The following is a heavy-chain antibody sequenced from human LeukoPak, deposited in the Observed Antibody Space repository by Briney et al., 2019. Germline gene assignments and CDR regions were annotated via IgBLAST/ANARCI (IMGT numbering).Heavy chain of an antibody. CDR3: ARAAPGDEAFDI. J-gene: IGHJ3*02. CDR2: IYYSGST. D-gene: IGHD2-21*01. CDR1: GGSISSSSYY. V-gene: IGHV4-39*01. Sequence: PSETLSLTCTVSGGSISSSSYYWGWIRQPPGKGLEWIGSIYYSGSTYYNPSLKGRVTLSVHTSKNQFSLKLSSVTAADTAVYYCARAAPGDEAFDIWGQGTMVTVSS.